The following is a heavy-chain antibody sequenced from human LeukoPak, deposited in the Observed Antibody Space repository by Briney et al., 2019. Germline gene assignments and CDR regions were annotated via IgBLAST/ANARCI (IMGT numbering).Heavy chain of an antibody. V-gene: IGHV3-30*18. CDR3: AKDRRDGYNYIDY. CDR1: GFTFSSYG. J-gene: IGHJ4*02. Sequence: GGSLRLSCAASGFTFSSYGMHWVRQAPGKGLEWVAVISYDGSNKYYADSVKGRFTISRDNSKTTLYLQMNSLRAEDTAVYYCAKDRRDGYNYIDYWGQGTLVTVSS. CDR2: ISYDGSNK. D-gene: IGHD5-24*01.